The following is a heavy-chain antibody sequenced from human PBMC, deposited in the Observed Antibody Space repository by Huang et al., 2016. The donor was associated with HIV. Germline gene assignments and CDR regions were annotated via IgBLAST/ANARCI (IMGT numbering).Heavy chain of an antibody. D-gene: IGHD3-9*01. J-gene: IGHJ4*02. CDR1: GDSVSNHY. Sequence: QVQLQESGPGLVKPSETLSLACSVSGDSVSNHYWNWIRQTPWKGLEGIGRIYSSGTTIYNPSLKNRVSFSLDTSKNQFALNVTSVTAADTAVYYCARGFDILVDRFDFWGQGTLVTVSS. V-gene: IGHV4-59*02. CDR3: ARGFDILVDRFDF. CDR2: IYSSGTT.